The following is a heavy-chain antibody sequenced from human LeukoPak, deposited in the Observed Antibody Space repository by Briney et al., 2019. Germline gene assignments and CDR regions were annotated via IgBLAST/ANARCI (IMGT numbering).Heavy chain of an antibody. CDR3: ERDGSYRSSTSTSSLADY. Sequence: ASVTVSCKASRYTFTGYYMHWVRQAPGQGLEWMGWINPNSGGTNYAQKFQGRVTMTRDTSISTAYMELSRLRSDDTAVYYRERDGSYRSSTSTSSLADYWGQGTLVTVSS. J-gene: IGHJ4*02. D-gene: IGHD2-2*01. V-gene: IGHV1-2*02. CDR1: RYTFTGYY. CDR2: INPNSGGT.